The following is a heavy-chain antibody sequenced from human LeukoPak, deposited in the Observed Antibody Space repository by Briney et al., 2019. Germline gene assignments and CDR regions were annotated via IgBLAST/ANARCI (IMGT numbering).Heavy chain of an antibody. V-gene: IGHV4-39*01. Sequence: SETLSLTCAVSGGSISSNSYYWGWIRQPPVKGLEWIGSIYYSGSTYYNPSLKSRVTISVDTSKNQFSLKLSSVTAADTAVYYCARTRYYYNSRSYGAPYYFDYWGQGTLVTVSS. CDR3: ARTRYYYNSRSYGAPYYFDY. J-gene: IGHJ4*02. CDR2: IYYSGST. D-gene: IGHD3-10*01. CDR1: GGSISSNSYY.